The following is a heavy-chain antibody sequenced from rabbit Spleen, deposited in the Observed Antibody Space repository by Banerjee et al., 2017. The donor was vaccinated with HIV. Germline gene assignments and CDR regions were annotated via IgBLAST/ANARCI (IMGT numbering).Heavy chain of an antibody. CDR1: GFSFIADYY. Sequence: QSLEESGGDLVKPGASLTLTCTASGFSFIADYYMCWVRQAPGKGLEWIACIHGAGRNNIYYATWAKGRFTISKTSSTTVTLQMTSLTVADTATYFSARFYAGYGDFGYAAMWGPGTLVTVS. D-gene: IGHD7-1*01. V-gene: IGHV1S40*01. J-gene: IGHJ4*01. CDR2: IHGAGRNNI. CDR3: ARFYAGYGDFGYAAM.